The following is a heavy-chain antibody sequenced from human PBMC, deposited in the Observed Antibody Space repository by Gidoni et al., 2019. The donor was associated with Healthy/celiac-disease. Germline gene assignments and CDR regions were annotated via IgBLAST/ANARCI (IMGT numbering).Heavy chain of an antibody. V-gene: IGHV4-34*01. CDR1: GGSFSGYY. J-gene: IGHJ4*02. D-gene: IGHD6-13*01. CDR2: INHSGST. Sequence: QVQLQQWGAGLLKPSETLSLTCAVSGGSFSGYYWSWIRQPPGKGLEWIGEINHSGSTNYNPSLKSRVTISVDTSKNQFSLKLSSVTAADTAVYYCARGVAAAGTSYFDYWGQGTLVTVSS. CDR3: ARGVAAAGTSYFDY.